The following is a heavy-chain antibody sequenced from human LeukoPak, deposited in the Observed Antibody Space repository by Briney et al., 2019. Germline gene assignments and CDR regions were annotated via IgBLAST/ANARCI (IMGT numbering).Heavy chain of an antibody. D-gene: IGHD1-26*01. CDR1: GYTFTSYY. V-gene: IGHV1-46*01. CDR3: ARGGGWELRTFDY. Sequence: ASVKVSCKASGYTFTSYYMHWVRQAPGQGLEWMGIINPSGGSTSYAQKFQGRVTMTRDTSISTAYMELSRLRSDDTAVYYCARGGGWELRTFDYWGQGTLVTVSS. J-gene: IGHJ4*02. CDR2: INPSGGST.